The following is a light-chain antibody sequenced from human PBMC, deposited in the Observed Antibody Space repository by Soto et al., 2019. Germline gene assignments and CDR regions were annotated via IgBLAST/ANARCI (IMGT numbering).Light chain of an antibody. J-gene: IGKJ1*01. CDR2: AAS. CDR3: QQSYSSPPT. CDR1: QSISNH. Sequence: DIQMTQSPSSLSASVEDRVIITCRASQSISNHLNWYQQKPGKAPKLLIFAASSLQSWVPSRFSGSRSGPDFTLTIGSLQPEDFATYYWQQSYSSPPTFGQGTKVEIK. V-gene: IGKV1-39*01.